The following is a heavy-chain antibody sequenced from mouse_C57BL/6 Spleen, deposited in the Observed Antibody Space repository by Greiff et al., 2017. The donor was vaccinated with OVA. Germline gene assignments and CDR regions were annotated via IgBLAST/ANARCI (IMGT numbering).Heavy chain of an antibody. CDR3: ARLDYYDYDVDAMDY. CDR2: IYPRSGNT. D-gene: IGHD2-4*01. CDR1: GYTFTSYG. V-gene: IGHV1-81*01. Sequence: QVQLQQSGAELARPGASVKLSCKASGYTFTSYGISWVKQRTGQGLEWIGEIYPRSGNTYYNEKFKGKATLTADKSSSTAYMELRSLTSEDSAVYFCARLDYYDYDVDAMDYWGQGTSVTVSS. J-gene: IGHJ4*01.